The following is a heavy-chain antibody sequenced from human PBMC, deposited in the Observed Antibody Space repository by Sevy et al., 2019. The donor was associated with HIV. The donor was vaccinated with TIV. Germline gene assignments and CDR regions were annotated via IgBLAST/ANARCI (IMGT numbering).Heavy chain of an antibody. CDR3: ARGDYAWDY. D-gene: IGHD4-17*01. CDR1: GYTFTHNR. Sequence: ASVKVSCRTSGYTFTHNRLNWVRQAPGRGLEWMGWITTYNGYTYYAQQLQGRVTITRDTSTTTTYMELRSLTSDDTAIYFCARGDYAWDYWGQGTLVTVSS. J-gene: IGHJ4*02. V-gene: IGHV1-18*01. CDR2: ITTYNGYT.